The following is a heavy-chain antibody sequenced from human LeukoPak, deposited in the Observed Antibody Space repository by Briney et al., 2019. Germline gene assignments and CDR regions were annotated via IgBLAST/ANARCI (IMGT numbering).Heavy chain of an antibody. D-gene: IGHD3-10*01. CDR3: ARDQTGAFDI. Sequence: SETLSLTCTVSGGSISSSSYYWSWIRQPPGKGLEWIGYIYYSGSTNYNPSLKSRVTISVDTSKNQFSLKLSSVTAADTAVYYCARDQTGAFDIWGQGTMVTVSS. CDR2: IYYSGST. J-gene: IGHJ3*02. CDR1: GGSISSSSYY. V-gene: IGHV4-61*01.